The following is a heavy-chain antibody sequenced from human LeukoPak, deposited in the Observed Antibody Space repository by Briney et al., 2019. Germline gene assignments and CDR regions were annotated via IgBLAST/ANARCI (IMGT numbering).Heavy chain of an antibody. D-gene: IGHD1-7*01. V-gene: IGHV4-4*07. CDR2: IYTSGST. Sequence: SETLSLTCTVSGGSISSYYWSWIRQPAEKGLEWIGRIYTSGSTNYNPSLKSRVTMSVDTSKNQFSLKLSSVTAADTAVYYCARGTTVSYYYYMDVWGKGTTVTVSS. J-gene: IGHJ6*03. CDR3: ARGTTVSYYYYMDV. CDR1: GGSISSYY.